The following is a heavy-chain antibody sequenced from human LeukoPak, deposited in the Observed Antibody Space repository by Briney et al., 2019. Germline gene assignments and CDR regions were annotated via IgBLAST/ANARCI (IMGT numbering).Heavy chain of an antibody. CDR1: GFXFSSYA. CDR2: ISGSGSTI. J-gene: IGHJ3*02. Sequence: GGSLRLSCAASGFXFSSYAISWVRQAPGKGLEWVSAISGSGSTIYYADSVKGRFTISRDNAKNSLYLQMNSLRAEDTAVYYCARDCGGGSCYGPYDAFDIWGQGTMVTVSS. CDR3: ARDCGGGSCYGPYDAFDI. D-gene: IGHD2-15*01. V-gene: IGHV3-23*01.